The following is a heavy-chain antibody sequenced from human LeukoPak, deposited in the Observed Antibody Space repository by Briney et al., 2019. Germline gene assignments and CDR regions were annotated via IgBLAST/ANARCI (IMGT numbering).Heavy chain of an antibody. CDR1: GDSIRSGDSY. V-gene: IGHV4-39*01. J-gene: IGHJ6*02. Sequence: PSETLSLTCSVSGDSIRSGDSYWGWIRQDPWKGLEWIGSIYYVGSPHYNPSLNSRQATMSVDTLKNQFSLKLTSVTAADTAVYYCARLPIAKRAMDVWGQGTTVTVSS. CDR3: ARLPIAKRAMDV. D-gene: IGHD2-21*01. CDR2: IYYVGSP.